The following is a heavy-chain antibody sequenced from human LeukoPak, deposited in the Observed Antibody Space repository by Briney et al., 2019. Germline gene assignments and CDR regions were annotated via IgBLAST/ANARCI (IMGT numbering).Heavy chain of an antibody. J-gene: IGHJ6*03. CDR2: ISSSGSTI. V-gene: IGHV3-11*01. CDR3: ARDTTDIVLYYYYYYTDV. CDR1: GFTFSDYY. Sequence: GSLRLSCAASGFTFSDYYMSWIRQAPGKGLEWVSYISSSGSTIYYADSVKGRFTISRDNAKNSLYLQMNSLRAEDTAVYYCARDTTDIVLYYYYYYTDVWGKGTTGTVSS. D-gene: IGHD2-8*01.